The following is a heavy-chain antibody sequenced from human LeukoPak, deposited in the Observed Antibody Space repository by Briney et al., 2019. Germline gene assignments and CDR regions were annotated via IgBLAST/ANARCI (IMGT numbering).Heavy chain of an antibody. J-gene: IGHJ3*02. CDR1: GYTFTGYY. CDR3: ARASPVVYDAFDI. Sequence: GASVTVSCKASGYTFTGYYMHWVRQAPGQGLEWMGWINPNSGGTNYAQKFQGRVTMTRDTSISPAYMELSRLRSDDPAVYYCARASPVVYDAFDIWGQGTMVTVSS. V-gene: IGHV1-2*02. CDR2: INPNSGGT. D-gene: IGHD3-22*01.